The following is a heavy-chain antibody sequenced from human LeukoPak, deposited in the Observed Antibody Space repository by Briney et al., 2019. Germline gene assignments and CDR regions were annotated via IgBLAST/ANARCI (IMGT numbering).Heavy chain of an antibody. Sequence: PGGSLRLSCAASGFTFSSYWMHWVRQAPGKGLVWVSRINSDGSTTNYADSVKGRFAISRDNAKNTLYLQMNSLRAEDTAVYYCAKSGVPAAIGHFYYYGLDVWGQGTTVTVSS. D-gene: IGHD2-2*02. CDR3: AKSGVPAAIGHFYYYGLDV. V-gene: IGHV3-74*01. CDR2: INSDGSTT. J-gene: IGHJ6*02. CDR1: GFTFSSYW.